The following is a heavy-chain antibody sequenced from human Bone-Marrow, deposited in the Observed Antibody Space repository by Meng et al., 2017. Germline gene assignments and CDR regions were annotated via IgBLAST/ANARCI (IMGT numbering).Heavy chain of an antibody. V-gene: IGHV1-3*01. CDR1: GYTSTSYA. CDR3: ARDTGASLLWFGELLSYYGREG. Sequence: ASVMVFCNASGYTSTSYAMHWVRQAPGQRLEWMGWINAGNGNTKYSQKFQGRVTITRDTSASTAYMELSSLRSEDTAVYYCARDTGASLLWFGELLSYYGREGGGKG. D-gene: IGHD3-10*01. CDR2: INAGNGNT. J-gene: IGHJ6*04.